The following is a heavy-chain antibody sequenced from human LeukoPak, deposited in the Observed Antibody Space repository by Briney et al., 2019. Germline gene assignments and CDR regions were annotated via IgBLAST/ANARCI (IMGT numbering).Heavy chain of an antibody. J-gene: IGHJ4*02. CDR1: GFTFNSYA. CDR3: AKVRPENRFGLDY. Sequence: GGSLRLSCAASGFTFNSYAMSWVRQAPGKGLEWVSSISGSGGSTYYADSVKGRFTFSRDNSKNTLYLQMNSLRAEDTAVYYCAKVRPENRFGLDYWGQGTLVTVSS. CDR2: ISGSGGST. V-gene: IGHV3-23*01. D-gene: IGHD3-16*01.